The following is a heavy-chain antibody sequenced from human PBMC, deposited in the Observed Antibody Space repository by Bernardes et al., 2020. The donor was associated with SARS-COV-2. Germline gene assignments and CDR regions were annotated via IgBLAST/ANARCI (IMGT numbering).Heavy chain of an antibody. V-gene: IGHV3-21*01. D-gene: IGHD3-3*01. CDR1: GFTFSSYS. CDR2: ISSSSSYI. CDR3: ARDRPNYDFWSGYSNYYYGMDV. Sequence: GGSLRLSCAASGFTFSSYSMNWVRQAPGKGLEWVSSISSSSSYIYYADSVKGRFTISRDNAKNSLYLQMNSLRAEDTAVYYCARDRPNYDFWSGYSNYYYGMDVWGQGTTVTVSS. J-gene: IGHJ6*02.